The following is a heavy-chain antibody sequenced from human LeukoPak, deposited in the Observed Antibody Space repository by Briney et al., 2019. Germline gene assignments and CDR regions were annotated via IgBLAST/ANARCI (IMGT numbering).Heavy chain of an antibody. Sequence: PGGSLRLSCAASGFTFDDYAMHWVRQAPGKGLEWVSGISWNSGSIGYADSVKGRFTISRDNAKNSLYLQMNSLRAEDMALYYCARAGIGCSGGSCYSGWFDPWGQGTLVTVSS. J-gene: IGHJ5*02. V-gene: IGHV3-9*03. CDR2: ISWNSGSI. CDR3: ARAGIGCSGGSCYSGWFDP. D-gene: IGHD2-15*01. CDR1: GFTFDDYA.